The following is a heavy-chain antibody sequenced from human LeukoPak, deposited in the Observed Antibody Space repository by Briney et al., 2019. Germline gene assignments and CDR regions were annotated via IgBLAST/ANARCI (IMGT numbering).Heavy chain of an antibody. Sequence: GGSLRLSCAASGFTFRNYAMTWVRQAPGKGLEWVSAISGDEVSTYYADSVKGQFTISRDNPKNTLYLQMHSLRAEDTAIYYCAKVTGGDMITYGGLDYWGQGTLVTVSS. J-gene: IGHJ4*02. CDR3: AKVTGGDMITYGGLDY. CDR2: ISGDEVST. CDR1: GFTFRNYA. V-gene: IGHV3-23*01. D-gene: IGHD3-16*01.